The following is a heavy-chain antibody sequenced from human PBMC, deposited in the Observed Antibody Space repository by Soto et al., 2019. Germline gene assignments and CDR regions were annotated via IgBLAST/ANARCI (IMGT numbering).Heavy chain of an antibody. D-gene: IGHD3-10*01. J-gene: IGHJ6*02. CDR2: IRSKAYGGTT. CDR1: GFTVGGYA. CDR3: TRTGKNYYGSGTYSSRYYDYYGMDV. Sequence: CLRLCCASCGFTVGGYALSWFRQAPGKGLEWVGFIRSKAYGGTTEYAASVKGRFTISRDDSKSIAYLQMNSLKTEDTAVYYCTRTGKNYYGSGTYSSRYYDYYGMDVWGQGTTVTVSS. V-gene: IGHV3-49*03.